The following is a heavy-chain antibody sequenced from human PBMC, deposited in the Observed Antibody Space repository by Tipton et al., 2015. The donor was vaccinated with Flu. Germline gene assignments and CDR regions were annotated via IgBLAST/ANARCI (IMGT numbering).Heavy chain of an antibody. Sequence: TLSLTCTVSGYSISSGYYWGWIRQPPGKGLEWIGSIYYSGSTYYNPSLKSRVTISVDTSKNQFSLKLSSVTAADTAVYYCARDSRAAGTDAFDIWGQGTMVTVSS. D-gene: IGHD6-13*01. CDR1: GYSISSGYY. V-gene: IGHV4-38-2*02. CDR3: ARDSRAAGTDAFDI. CDR2: IYYSGST. J-gene: IGHJ3*02.